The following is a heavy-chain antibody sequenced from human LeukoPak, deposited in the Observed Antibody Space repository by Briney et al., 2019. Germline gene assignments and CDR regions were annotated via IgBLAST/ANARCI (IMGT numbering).Heavy chain of an antibody. D-gene: IGHD3-3*01. Sequence: SETLSLTCTVSGGSISSYYWSWIQQPPGTGLDWIGYVYYSRITNHNPPLTSRVTKSVGTSKNHFSLQLTTVTAAHTAVYYCARLLGWSGPINWFDPWGRGTLVTVSS. CDR3: ARLLGWSGPINWFDP. CDR2: VYYSRIT. CDR1: GGSISSYY. J-gene: IGHJ5*02. V-gene: IGHV4-59*08.